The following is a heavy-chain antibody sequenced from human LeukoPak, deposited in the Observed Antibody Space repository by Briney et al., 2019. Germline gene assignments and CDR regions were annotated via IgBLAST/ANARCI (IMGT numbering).Heavy chain of an antibody. CDR3: ARAIAAAGRAEYFQH. Sequence: SETLSLTCTVSGGSISSYYWSWIRQPAGKGLEWIGRIYTSGSTNYNPSLKSRVTMSVDTSKNQFSLKLSSVTAADTAVYYCARAIAAAGRAEYFQHWGQGTLVTVSS. CDR2: IYTSGST. V-gene: IGHV4-4*07. D-gene: IGHD6-13*01. J-gene: IGHJ1*01. CDR1: GGSISSYY.